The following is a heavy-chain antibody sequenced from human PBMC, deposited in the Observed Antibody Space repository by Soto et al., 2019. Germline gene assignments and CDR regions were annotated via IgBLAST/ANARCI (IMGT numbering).Heavy chain of an antibody. Sequence: HPGGSLRLSCAASGFTFSSYAMSWVRQAPGKGLEWVSAISGSGGSTYYADSVKGRFTISRDNSKNTLYLQMNSLRAEDTAVYYCAKERCPVCSGSPDFDYWGQGTLVTVSS. J-gene: IGHJ4*02. D-gene: IGHD1-26*01. CDR1: GFTFSSYA. CDR3: AKERCPVCSGSPDFDY. V-gene: IGHV3-23*01. CDR2: ISGSGGST.